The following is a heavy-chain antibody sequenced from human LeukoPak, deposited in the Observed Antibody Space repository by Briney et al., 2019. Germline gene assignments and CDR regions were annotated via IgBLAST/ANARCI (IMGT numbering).Heavy chain of an antibody. D-gene: IGHD2-21*01. CDR2: SSTTGNTI. V-gene: IGHV3-48*02. J-gene: IGHJ3*02. Sequence: PGGSLRLSCAASGFTFSVYSMIWVRQAPGKGLEWVSYSSTTGNTIHYTDSVKGRFTVSRDNAKNSLFLQMNSLRDEDTAVYYCARRGGGGRSDALDIWGQGTMVTVSS. CDR3: ARRGGGGRSDALDI. CDR1: GFTFSVYS.